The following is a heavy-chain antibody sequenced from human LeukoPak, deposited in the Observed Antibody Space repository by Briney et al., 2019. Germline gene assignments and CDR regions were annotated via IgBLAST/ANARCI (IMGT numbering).Heavy chain of an antibody. CDR1: GFPFSNYW. CDR3: VRDRGYSTFDY. CDR2: MKEDGGEI. J-gene: IGHJ4*02. Sequence: GGSLRLSCAGSGFPFSNYWMAWVRQAPGKGLEWVANMKEDGGEINYVDSVRGRFTISRDNAKNSLDLQMNSLRVDDTAVYYCVRDRGYSTFDYWGQGTLVIVS. V-gene: IGHV3-7*01. D-gene: IGHD4-23*01.